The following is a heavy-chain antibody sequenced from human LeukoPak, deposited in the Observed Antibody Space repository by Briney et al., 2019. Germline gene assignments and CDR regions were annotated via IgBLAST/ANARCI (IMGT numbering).Heavy chain of an antibody. CDR2: ISGSGGST. D-gene: IGHD3-22*01. CDR1: GFTFSSYG. CDR3: AKDSRGYQDYFDY. V-gene: IGHV3-23*01. J-gene: IGHJ4*02. Sequence: GGTLRLSCAASGFTFSSYGMSWVRQAPGKGLEWVSVISGSGGSTYYAASVKGRFTISRDNSKNTLYLQMNSLRVEDTAVYYCAKDSRGYQDYFDYWGQGTLVTVSS.